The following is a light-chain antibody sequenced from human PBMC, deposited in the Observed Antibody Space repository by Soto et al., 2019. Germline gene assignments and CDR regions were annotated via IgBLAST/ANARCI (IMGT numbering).Light chain of an antibody. CDR1: QSISSW. V-gene: IGKV1-5*01. CDR2: DVS. J-gene: IGKJ3*01. CDR3: QQYNSYLFT. Sequence: DIQMTQSPSTLPASVGDRVTITCRASQSISSWLAWYQQKPGKAPKLLIYDVSSLESGVPSRFSGSGSGTEFTLTISSLQPDDFATYYCQQYNSYLFTFGPGTKVDIK.